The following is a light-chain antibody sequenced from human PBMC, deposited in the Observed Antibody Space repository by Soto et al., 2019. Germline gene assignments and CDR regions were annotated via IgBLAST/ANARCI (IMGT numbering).Light chain of an antibody. CDR3: QSYDSSLSAL. CDR1: SSNIGAGYD. J-gene: IGLJ3*02. V-gene: IGLV1-40*01. CDR2: GKS. Sequence: QSVLTQPPSVSGPQGQRVTISSTGSSSNIGAGYDVHWYQQLPGTAPKLLIYGKSNRPSGVPDRFSGSKSGTSASLAITGLQAEDEADYYCQSYDSSLSALFGGGTKLTVL.